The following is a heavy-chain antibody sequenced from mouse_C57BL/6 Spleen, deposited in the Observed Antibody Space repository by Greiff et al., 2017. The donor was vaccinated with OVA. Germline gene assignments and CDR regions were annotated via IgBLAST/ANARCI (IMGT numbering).Heavy chain of an antibody. J-gene: IGHJ3*01. CDR1: GYTFTSYW. Sequence: QVQLQQPGAELVKPGASVKLSCKASGYTFTSYWMHWVKQRPGQGLEWIGMIHPNSGSTNYNEKFKSKATLTVDKSSSTAYMQLSSLTSEDSAVYYCARSATTVVEGLAYWGQGTLVTVSA. CDR3: ARSATTVVEGLAY. V-gene: IGHV1-64*01. D-gene: IGHD1-1*01. CDR2: IHPNSGST.